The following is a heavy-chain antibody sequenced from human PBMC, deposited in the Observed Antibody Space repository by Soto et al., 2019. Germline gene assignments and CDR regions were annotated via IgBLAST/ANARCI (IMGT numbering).Heavy chain of an antibody. CDR2: ISCDGSNK. CDR3: AKLAVSAP. Sequence: QVQLVESGGGVVQPGRSLRLSCAASGFTFSSYGMHWVRQAPGEGLEWVAVISCDGSNKYYADSVKGRFTISRDNSKNTLYLQMNSLRAEDTAVYYCAKLAVSAPWGQGTLVTVSS. V-gene: IGHV3-30*18. J-gene: IGHJ5*02. D-gene: IGHD4-4*01. CDR1: GFTFSSYG.